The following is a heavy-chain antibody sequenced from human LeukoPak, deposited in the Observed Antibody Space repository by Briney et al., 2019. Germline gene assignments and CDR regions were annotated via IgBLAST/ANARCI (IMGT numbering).Heavy chain of an antibody. V-gene: IGHV4-4*07. CDR3: ARAGYYYDSSGDDYFDY. D-gene: IGHD3-22*01. CDR1: GGSISSYY. CDR2: IYTSGST. Sequence: PSGTLSLTCTVSGGSISSYYWSWIRQPAGKGLEWIGRIYTSGSTNYNPSLKSRVTMSVDTSKNQFSLKLSSVTAADTAVYYCARAGYYYDSSGDDYFDYWGQGTLVTVSS. J-gene: IGHJ4*02.